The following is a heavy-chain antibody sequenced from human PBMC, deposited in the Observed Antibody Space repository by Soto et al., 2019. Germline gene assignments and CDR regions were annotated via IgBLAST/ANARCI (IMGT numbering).Heavy chain of an antibody. D-gene: IGHD5-18*01. CDR3: ARSSWWDTAMVYDY. Sequence: PGGSLRLSCAASGFTFSSYGMHCVRQAPGKGLEWVAVIWYDGSNKYYADSVKGRFTISRDNSKNTLYLQMNSLRAEDTAVYYCARSSWWDTAMVYDYWGQGTLVTVSS. CDR2: IWYDGSNK. J-gene: IGHJ4*02. CDR1: GFTFSSYG. V-gene: IGHV3-33*01.